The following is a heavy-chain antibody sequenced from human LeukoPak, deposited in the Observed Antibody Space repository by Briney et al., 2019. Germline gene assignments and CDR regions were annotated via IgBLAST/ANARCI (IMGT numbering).Heavy chain of an antibody. D-gene: IGHD3-10*01. CDR3: ATNLYGSGSYYTDFDY. CDR1: GFTFSSYG. V-gene: IGHV3-30*02. CDR2: IRYDGSNK. Sequence: GGSLRLSCAASGFTFSSYGMHWVRQAPGKGLEWVAFIRYDGSNKYYADSVKGRFTISRDNSKNTLYLQMNSLRAEETAVYYCATNLYGSGSYYTDFDYWGQGTLVTVSS. J-gene: IGHJ4*02.